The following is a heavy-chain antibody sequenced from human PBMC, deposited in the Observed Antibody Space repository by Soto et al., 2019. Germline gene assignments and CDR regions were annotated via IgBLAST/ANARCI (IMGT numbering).Heavy chain of an antibody. CDR1: GGSLSTNP. CDR2: TGSGTGPG. CDR3: ARRDSCGFYRFFAS. D-gene: IGHD3-16*02. V-gene: IGHV1-69*06. J-gene: IGHJ4*02. Sequence: QVQLVQSGTEVKKPGSSVKVSCKASGGSLSTNPISWVRQAPGQGLEWMGGTGSGTGPGNHAQKFQGRLTVTADKPTSTVYMELTDLSSEDTALYYCARRDSCGFYRFFASWGQGTLVTVSS.